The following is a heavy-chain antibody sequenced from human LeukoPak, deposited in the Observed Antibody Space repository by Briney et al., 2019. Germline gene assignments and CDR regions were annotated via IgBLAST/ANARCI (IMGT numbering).Heavy chain of an antibody. Sequence: SETLSLTCAVYGESFRAYYWTWLRQPPGKGLEGIGEISHSGSTNYNPSLKSRVTISVDTSKNKFSLRLSSVTAADTAVYYCARGDYGNQRSNNWFDPWGQGTLVTVSS. D-gene: IGHD4-11*01. V-gene: IGHV4-34*01. CDR3: ARGDYGNQRSNNWFDP. CDR2: ISHSGST. CDR1: GESFRAYY. J-gene: IGHJ5*02.